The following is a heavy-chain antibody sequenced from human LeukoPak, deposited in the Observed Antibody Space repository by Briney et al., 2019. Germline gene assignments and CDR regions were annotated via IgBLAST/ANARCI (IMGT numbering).Heavy chain of an antibody. D-gene: IGHD1-26*01. CDR1: GGSISLYY. CDR3: ARHGGSYSFDS. V-gene: IGHV4-59*08. Sequence: SETLSLTCTVSGGSISLYYWSWIRQPPGKGLEWIGFIYNSGSTNYNPSLKSRVTMSVDTSKNQLSLKLSSVTTADTAVYYCARHGGSYSFDSWGQGTLVTVSS. CDR2: IYNSGST. J-gene: IGHJ4*02.